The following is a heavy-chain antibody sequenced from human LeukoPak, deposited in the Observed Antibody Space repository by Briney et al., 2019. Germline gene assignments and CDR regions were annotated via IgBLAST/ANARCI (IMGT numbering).Heavy chain of an antibody. J-gene: IGHJ4*02. CDR2: IIPIFGTA. Sequence: ASVKVSCKASGGTFSSYAISWVRQAPGQGLEWLGGIIPIFGTANYAQKFQGRVTITADESTSTAYMELSSLRSEDTAVYYCARVSDSTSHYDYWGQGTLVTVSS. V-gene: IGHV1-69*13. CDR3: ARVSDSTSHYDY. D-gene: IGHD1-26*01. CDR1: GGTFSSYA.